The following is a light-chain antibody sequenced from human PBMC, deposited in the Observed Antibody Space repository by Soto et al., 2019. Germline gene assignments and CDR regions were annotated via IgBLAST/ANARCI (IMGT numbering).Light chain of an antibody. CDR3: LQGTRWPPLT. CDR2: KVS. V-gene: IGKV2-30*01. CDR1: QSLVYSDGNTY. Sequence: DVVLTQSPLSLPVTLGQPASISCRSSQSLVYSDGNTYLSWFQQRPGRSPRRLIYKVSNRDSGVPDRFSGSGSGTDFTLKISRVEAEDVGVYYCLQGTRWPPLTFGGGTKVEIK. J-gene: IGKJ4*01.